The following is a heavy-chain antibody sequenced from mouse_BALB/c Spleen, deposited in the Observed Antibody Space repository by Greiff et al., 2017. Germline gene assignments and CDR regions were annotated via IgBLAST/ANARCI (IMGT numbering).Heavy chain of an antibody. CDR3: ARTSYDDYAMDY. J-gene: IGHJ4*01. Sequence: VQLKQSGAELVKPGASVKLSCTASGFNIKDTYMHWVKQRPEQGLEWIGRIDPANGNTKYDPKFQGKATITADTSSNTAYLQLSSLTSEDTAVYYCARTSYDDYAMDYWGQGTSVTVSS. CDR1: GFNIKDTY. CDR2: IDPANGNT. V-gene: IGHV14-3*02. D-gene: IGHD2-14*01.